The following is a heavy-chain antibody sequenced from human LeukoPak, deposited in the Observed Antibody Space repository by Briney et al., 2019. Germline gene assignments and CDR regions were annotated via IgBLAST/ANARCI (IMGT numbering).Heavy chain of an antibody. V-gene: IGHV3-74*01. CDR1: GFTFSNYW. CDR2: ITSDGNNT. Sequence: GGSLRLSCGASGFTFSNYWMHWVRQAPGKGLVWVSRITSDGNNTTHADSVKGRFTVSRDNAKNTLYLQMDSLRAEDTAVYYCARIAVAGIYFDYWGQGTLVTVSS. D-gene: IGHD6-19*01. J-gene: IGHJ4*02. CDR3: ARIAVAGIYFDY.